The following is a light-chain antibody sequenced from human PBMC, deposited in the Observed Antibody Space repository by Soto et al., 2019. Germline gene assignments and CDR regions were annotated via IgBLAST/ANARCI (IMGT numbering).Light chain of an antibody. CDR2: EVS. Sequence: QSALTQPASVSGSPGQSITISCTGSSSDVGRYKYVSWYQHRPGEAPKLVIYEVSNRPSGVSNRFSGSKSGNTASLTNSGLQAEDEADYHCRSFVSGSTLYVFGTGTQVTVL. CDR1: SSDVGRYKY. V-gene: IGLV2-14*01. CDR3: RSFVSGSTLYV. J-gene: IGLJ1*01.